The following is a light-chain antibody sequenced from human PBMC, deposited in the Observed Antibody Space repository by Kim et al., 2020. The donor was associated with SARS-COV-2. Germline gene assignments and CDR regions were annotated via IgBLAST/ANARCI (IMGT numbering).Light chain of an antibody. V-gene: IGLV6-57*02. CDR1: SGSIASNY. CDR3: QSYDSSNQGV. J-gene: IGLJ3*02. CDR2: ADN. Sequence: KTVTISCTGSSGSIASNYVQWYQQRPGSAPTTVIYADNQRPSGVPDRFSGSIDSSSNSASLTISGLKTEDEADYYCQSYDSSNQGVFGGGTQLTVL.